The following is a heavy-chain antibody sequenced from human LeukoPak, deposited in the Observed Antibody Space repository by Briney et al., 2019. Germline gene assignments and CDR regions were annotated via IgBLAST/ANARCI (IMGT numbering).Heavy chain of an antibody. V-gene: IGHV4-34*01. CDR2: INHSGST. J-gene: IGHJ5*02. CDR1: GVSFSGYY. Sequence: KPSETLSLTCAVYGVSFSGYYWSWVRQPPGKGLEWIGEINHSGSTNYNPSLKSRVTISVDTSKIQFSLELSSVTAADTAVYYCAVAGRGVGFDPWGQGTLVTVSS. CDR3: AVAGRGVGFDP. D-gene: IGHD6-19*01.